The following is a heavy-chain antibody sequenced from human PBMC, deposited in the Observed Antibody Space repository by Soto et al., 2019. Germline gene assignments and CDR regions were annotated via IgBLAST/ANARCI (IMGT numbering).Heavy chain of an antibody. CDR2: IYYSGST. J-gene: IGHJ4*02. D-gene: IGHD3-22*01. V-gene: IGHV4-31*03. CDR3: ARAPYYDSIHWDY. Sequence: QVQLQESGPGLVKPSQTLSLTCTVSGGSISSGSYYWSWIRQHPGKGMEWIGYIYYSGSTYYNPSLKSRVTISVDTSKNQFSLKLSSVTAADTAVYYCARAPYYDSIHWDYWGQGTLVTVSS. CDR1: GGSISSGSYY.